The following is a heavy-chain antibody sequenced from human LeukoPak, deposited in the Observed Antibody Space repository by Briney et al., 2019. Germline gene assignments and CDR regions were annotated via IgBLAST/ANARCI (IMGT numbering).Heavy chain of an antibody. D-gene: IGHD3-16*02. CDR1: GGSFSGYY. CDR2: INPSGST. J-gene: IGHJ4*02. V-gene: IGHV4-34*01. Sequence: SETLSLTCAVYGGSFSGYYWSWIRQLPGKGLEWIGEINPSGSTNYNPSLKSRVTISVDTSKNQFSLKLSSVTAADTAVYYCARKNYDYVWGSYRPRGFFDYWGQGTLVTVSS. CDR3: ARKNYDYVWGSYRPRGFFDY.